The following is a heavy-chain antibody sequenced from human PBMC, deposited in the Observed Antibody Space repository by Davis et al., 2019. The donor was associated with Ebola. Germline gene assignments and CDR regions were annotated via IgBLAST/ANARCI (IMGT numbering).Heavy chain of an antibody. D-gene: IGHD2-15*01. CDR3: ARGPYRDIVVVVAANYGMDV. CDR2: IYYSGIT. J-gene: IGHJ6*04. Sequence: SETLSLTCTVSGGSIISSSSYWGWIRQPPRKGLEWIGSIYYSGITYYNPSLKSRVTISVDTSKNQFSLKLSSVTAADTAVYYCARGPYRDIVVVVAANYGMDVWGKGTTVTVSS. CDR1: GGSIISSSSY. V-gene: IGHV4-39*07.